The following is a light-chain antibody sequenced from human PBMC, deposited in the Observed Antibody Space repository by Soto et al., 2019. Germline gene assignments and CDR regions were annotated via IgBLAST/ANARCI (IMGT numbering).Light chain of an antibody. CDR1: QSISNS. CDR3: QQYNNWPPRT. CDR2: VAS. V-gene: IGKV3-15*01. J-gene: IGKJ2*01. Sequence: EIVMTQSPATLSVSPGERATLSCRASQSISNSLAWYQQKPGQAPSLLIYVASTRATGIPARFSGSGSGTEFTLTISNLQSEDSAVYYCQQYNNWPPRTFGQGTKLEIK.